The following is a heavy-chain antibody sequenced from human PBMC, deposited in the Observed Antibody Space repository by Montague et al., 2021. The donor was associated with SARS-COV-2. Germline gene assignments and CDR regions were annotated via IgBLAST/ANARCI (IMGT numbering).Heavy chain of an antibody. CDR3: ARRGYSYYYYGMDV. CDR1: GGSFSGYY. Sequence: SETLSLTCAVYGGSFSGYYWSWIRQPPGKGLEWIGEINHSGSTNYYPSLKSRVTISVDTSKNQFSLKLSSVTAADTAVYYCARRGYSYYYYGMDVWGQGTTVTVSS. CDR2: INHSGST. V-gene: IGHV4-34*01. D-gene: IGHD5-24*01. J-gene: IGHJ6*02.